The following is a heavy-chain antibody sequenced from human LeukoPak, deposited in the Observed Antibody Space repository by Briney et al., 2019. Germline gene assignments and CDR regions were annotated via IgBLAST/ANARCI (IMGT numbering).Heavy chain of an antibody. CDR2: IYYSGST. J-gene: IGHJ5*02. Sequence: SETLSLTFSVSGGSISSGDYYWGWIRQPPGKGLEWIGYIYYSGSTYYNPSLKSRFTISVDTSKNQFSLKLSSVTAADTAVYYCARQTSGELRYYDLWRDQFNWFDRWGQGTLVTVSS. CDR3: ARQTSGELRYYDLWRDQFNWFDR. D-gene: IGHD3-3*01. CDR1: GGSISSGDYY. V-gene: IGHV4-30-4*08.